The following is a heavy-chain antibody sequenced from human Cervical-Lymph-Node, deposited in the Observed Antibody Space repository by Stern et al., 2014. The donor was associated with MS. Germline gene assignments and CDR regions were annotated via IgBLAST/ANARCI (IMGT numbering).Heavy chain of an antibody. CDR2: ISYDGENK. Sequence: QVQLVQSGGGVVQPGRSLRLSCAASGFTFSLYDMHWVRQAPGKGLDWVAAISYDGENKFYTGSVKGRFTISRNSSKSTLYLQLNSLRPEDTTIYYCAKDPRIYDSSGYLDAWGQGTLVTVSS. CDR3: AKDPRIYDSSGYLDA. V-gene: IGHV3-30*18. CDR1: GFTFSLYD. D-gene: IGHD3-22*01. J-gene: IGHJ5*02.